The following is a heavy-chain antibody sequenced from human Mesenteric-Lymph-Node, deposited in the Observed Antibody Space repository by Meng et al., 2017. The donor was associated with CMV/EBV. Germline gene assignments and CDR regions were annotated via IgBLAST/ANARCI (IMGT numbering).Heavy chain of an antibody. D-gene: IGHD3-3*01. Sequence: WVRQAPGKGLEWVSSISSNSGYRFYADSVKGRFTISRDTAKNSVYLEMSSLRAEDTAVYYCARDRRDDFWSGYYMETYYDYGMDVWGQGTLVTVSS. J-gene: IGHJ6*02. CDR2: ISSNSGYR. V-gene: IGHV3-21*06. CDR3: ARDRRDDFWSGYYMETYYDYGMDV.